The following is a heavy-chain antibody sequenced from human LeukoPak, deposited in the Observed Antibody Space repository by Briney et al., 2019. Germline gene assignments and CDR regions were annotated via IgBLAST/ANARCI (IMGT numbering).Heavy chain of an antibody. V-gene: IGHV3-30*18. CDR2: ISYDGSNK. CDR1: GFTFSSYG. CDR3: AKDSVWFGETLSPQFDY. D-gene: IGHD3-10*01. Sequence: PGGSLRLSCAASGFTFSSYGMHWVRQAPGKGPEWVAVISYDGSNKYYADSVKGRFTISRDNSKNTLYLQMNSLRAEDTAVYYCAKDSVWFGETLSPQFDYWGQGTLVTVSS. J-gene: IGHJ4*02.